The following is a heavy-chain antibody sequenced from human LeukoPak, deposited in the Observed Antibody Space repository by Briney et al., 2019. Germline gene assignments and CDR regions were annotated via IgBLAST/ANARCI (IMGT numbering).Heavy chain of an antibody. CDR3: ARDLGQYYDTSDNWFDP. Sequence: GGSLRLSCAASGFTFSNYWMHWVRQAPGKGLVWVSRINSDGINTSYADSVKGRFTISRENAKNTLNLQMNSLRAEDTAVYYCARDLGQYYDTSDNWFDPWGQGTLVTVSS. V-gene: IGHV3-74*01. D-gene: IGHD3-22*01. J-gene: IGHJ5*02. CDR1: GFTFSNYW. CDR2: INSDGINT.